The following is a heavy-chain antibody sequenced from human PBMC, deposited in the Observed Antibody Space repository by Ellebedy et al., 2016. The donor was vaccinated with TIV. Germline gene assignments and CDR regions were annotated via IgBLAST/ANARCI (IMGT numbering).Heavy chain of an antibody. V-gene: IGHV4-61*08. CDR2: IYYSGST. J-gene: IGHJ4*02. D-gene: IGHD5-18*01. Sequence: MPSETLSLTCTVSGGSISSGGYYWSWIRQHPGKGQEWIGYIYYSGSTNYNPSLKSRVTISVDTSKNQFSLKLSSVTAADTAVYYCARHVDTAMVMWGQGTLVTVSS. CDR1: GGSISSGGYY. CDR3: ARHVDTAMVM.